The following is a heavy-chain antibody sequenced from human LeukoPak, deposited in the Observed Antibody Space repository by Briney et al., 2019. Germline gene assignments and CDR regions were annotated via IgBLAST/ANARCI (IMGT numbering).Heavy chain of an antibody. CDR1: GGSISSSNYY. CDR3: ARHGYSSGWYIDC. D-gene: IGHD6-19*01. Sequence: SETLSLTCTVSGGSISSSNYYWGWIRQPPGEGLEWIGSIYYSGSTYYNPSLKSRVSISVDTSKNQFSLKLTSVTAADTAMYYCARHGYSSGWYIDCWGQGTLVTVSS. J-gene: IGHJ4*02. V-gene: IGHV4-39*01. CDR2: IYYSGST.